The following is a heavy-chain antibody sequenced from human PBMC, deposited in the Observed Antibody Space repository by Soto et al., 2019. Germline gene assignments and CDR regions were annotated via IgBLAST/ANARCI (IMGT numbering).Heavy chain of an antibody. Sequence: GESLKISCKGSGYSFTSYWIGWVRQMPGKGLEWMGIIYPGDSDTRYSPSFQGQVTISADKSISTAYLQWSSLKASDTAMYYCARRTDYYDSSGYYLNWFDPWGQGTLVTVSS. CDR2: IYPGDSDT. D-gene: IGHD3-22*01. CDR1: GYSFTSYW. CDR3: ARRTDYYDSSGYYLNWFDP. V-gene: IGHV5-51*01. J-gene: IGHJ5*02.